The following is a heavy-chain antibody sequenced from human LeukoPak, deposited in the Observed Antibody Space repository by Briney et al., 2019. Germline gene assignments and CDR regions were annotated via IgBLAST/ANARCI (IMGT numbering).Heavy chain of an antibody. Sequence: GGSLRLSCAASGFTFSSYWMNWVRQAPGKGLEWVANINQDESEKYYVDSVKGRFTLSRDNAKNSLYLQMNSLRAKDTAVYYCARVTGSYSFDYWGQGTLVTVSS. V-gene: IGHV3-7*01. J-gene: IGHJ4*02. D-gene: IGHD1-26*01. CDR1: GFTFSSYW. CDR2: INQDESEK. CDR3: ARVTGSYSFDY.